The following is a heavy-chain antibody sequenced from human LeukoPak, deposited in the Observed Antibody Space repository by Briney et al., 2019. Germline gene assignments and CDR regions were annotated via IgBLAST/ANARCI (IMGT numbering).Heavy chain of an antibody. D-gene: IGHD5-24*01. CDR3: ARTRDGYNWGGEAFDI. CDR1: GYTFTGYY. Sequence: GASVKVSCKASGYTFTGYYMHWVRQAPGQGLEWMGWINPNSGGTNYAQKFQGRVTMTRDTSISTAYMELSRLRSDDTAVYYCARTRDGYNWGGEAFDIWGQGTMVTVSS. V-gene: IGHV1-2*02. J-gene: IGHJ3*02. CDR2: INPNSGGT.